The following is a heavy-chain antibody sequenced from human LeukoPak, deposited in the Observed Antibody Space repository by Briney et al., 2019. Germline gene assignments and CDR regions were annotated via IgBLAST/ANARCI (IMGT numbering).Heavy chain of an antibody. Sequence: GESLTISCRLSGFHSATYWIAWVRQMPGKGLEWMGVIQPDDSDTTYSPSFQGHVSISADKSINTAFLQWSSLEASDTAMYYCARPLFSSNYKAFELWGQGTLLTVSS. CDR1: GFHSATYW. CDR3: ARPLFSSNYKAFEL. J-gene: IGHJ3*01. D-gene: IGHD4-11*01. V-gene: IGHV5-51*01. CDR2: IQPDDSDT.